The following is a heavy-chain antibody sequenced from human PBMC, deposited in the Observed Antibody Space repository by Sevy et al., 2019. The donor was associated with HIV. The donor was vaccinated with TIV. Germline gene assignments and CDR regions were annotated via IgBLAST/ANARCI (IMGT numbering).Heavy chain of an antibody. CDR1: GFTFSSYW. D-gene: IGHD6-13*01. Sequence: GGSLRLSCEASGFTFSSYWMSWVRQAPGKGLEWVANIKEDGSVKYYVESVKGRFTISRDNAKNPVYLKMNSLRAEDAALYYCVRAIGAAGSYWGLGTLVTVSS. V-gene: IGHV3-7*01. J-gene: IGHJ4*02. CDR2: IKEDGSVK. CDR3: VRAIGAAGSY.